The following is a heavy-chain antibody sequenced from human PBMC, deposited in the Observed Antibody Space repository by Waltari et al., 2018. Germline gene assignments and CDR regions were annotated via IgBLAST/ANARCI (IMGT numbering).Heavy chain of an antibody. CDR1: GGSISSSSYY. V-gene: IGHV4-39*07. Sequence: QLQLQESGPGLVKPSETLSLTCTVSGGSISSSSYYWGWIRQPPGKGLEWIGSIYYSGSTYYNPSLKSRVTISVDTSKNQFSLKLSSVTAADTAVYYCARVAAGTYYYYYYMDVWGKGTTVTISS. CDR2: IYYSGST. CDR3: ARVAAGTYYYYYYMDV. J-gene: IGHJ6*03. D-gene: IGHD6-13*01.